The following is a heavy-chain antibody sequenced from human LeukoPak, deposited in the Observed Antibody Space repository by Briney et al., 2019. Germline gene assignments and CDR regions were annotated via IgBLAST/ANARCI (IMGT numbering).Heavy chain of an antibody. V-gene: IGHV3-21*01. J-gene: IGHJ6*02. CDR1: GFTFSSYS. CDR3: ARGIGYCSGGSCYGLPSHGMDV. Sequence: GSLRLSCVASGFTFSSYSMNWVRQAPGEGLEWVSSINSNGDYINYADSVKGRFAISRDSARNSLFLQMNSLRAEDTADYYCARGIGYCSGGSCYGLPSHGMDVWGQGTTVTVSS. D-gene: IGHD2-15*01. CDR2: INSNGDYI.